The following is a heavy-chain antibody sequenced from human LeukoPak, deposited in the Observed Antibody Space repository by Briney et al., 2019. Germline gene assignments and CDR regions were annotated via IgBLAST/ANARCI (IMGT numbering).Heavy chain of an antibody. V-gene: IGHV4-4*02. D-gene: IGHD2-2*01. J-gene: IGHJ5*02. Sequence: PSETLSLTCAVSGGSISSSNWWSWVRQPPGKGLEWIGEIHHSGSTNYNPSLKSRVTISVDKSKNQFSLKLSSVTAADTAVYYCARARRYQLLSWFDPWGQGTLVTVSS. CDR1: GGSISSSNW. CDR2: IHHSGST. CDR3: ARARRYQLLSWFDP.